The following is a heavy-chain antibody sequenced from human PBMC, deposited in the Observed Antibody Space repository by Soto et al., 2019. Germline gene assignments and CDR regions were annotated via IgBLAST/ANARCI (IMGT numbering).Heavy chain of an antibody. Sequence: GGSLRLSCAASGFTFSNYAMTWVRQAPGWGLEWVSVITGGGDTAYYADSVKGRFTISRDNSKNTLYLQMNSLRAEGTALYYCAKRDRSNWSYFDYWGQGTLVTVSS. V-gene: IGHV3-23*01. CDR2: ITGGGDTA. CDR3: AKRDRSNWSYFDY. J-gene: IGHJ4*02. D-gene: IGHD1-20*01. CDR1: GFTFSNYA.